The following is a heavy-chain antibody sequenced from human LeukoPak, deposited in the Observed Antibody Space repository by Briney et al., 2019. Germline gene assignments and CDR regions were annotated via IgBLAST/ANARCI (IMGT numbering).Heavy chain of an antibody. D-gene: IGHD3-9*01. V-gene: IGHV3-30*03. Sequence: GRSLRLSCAASGFTFSSYGMRWVRQAPGKGLEWVAVISYDGSNKYYADSVKGRFTISRDNSKNTLYLQMNSLRAEDTAVYYCASGGDILTGYYNDSLISYFDYWGQGTLVTVSS. CDR2: ISYDGSNK. J-gene: IGHJ4*02. CDR1: GFTFSSYG. CDR3: ASGGDILTGYYNDSLISYFDY.